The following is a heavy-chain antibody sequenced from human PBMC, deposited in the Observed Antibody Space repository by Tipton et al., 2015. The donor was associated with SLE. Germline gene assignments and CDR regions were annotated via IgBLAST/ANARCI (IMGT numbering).Heavy chain of an antibody. Sequence: TLSLTCTVSGGSISSGGYYWSWIRQHPGKGLEWIGYIYYSGSTYYNPSLKSRVTISVDTSKNQFSLKLSSVTAADTAVYYCARSAGYGSSWAHFDYWGQGTLVTASS. CDR2: IYYSGST. CDR1: GGSISSGGYY. D-gene: IGHD6-13*01. J-gene: IGHJ4*02. CDR3: ARSAGYGSSWAHFDY. V-gene: IGHV4-31*03.